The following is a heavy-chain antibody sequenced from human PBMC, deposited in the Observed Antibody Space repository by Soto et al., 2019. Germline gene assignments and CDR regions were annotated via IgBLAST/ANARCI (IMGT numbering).Heavy chain of an antibody. V-gene: IGHV3-23*01. CDR1: GFTFSSYA. Sequence: GGSLKLSCAASGFTFSSYAMSWVRQAPGKGLEWVSAISGSGGSTYYADSVKGRFTISRDNSKNTLYLQMNSLRAEDTAVYYCAKATRMITFGGVIVMTPSDYWGQGT. J-gene: IGHJ4*02. CDR2: ISGSGGST. CDR3: AKATRMITFGGVIVMTPSDY. D-gene: IGHD3-16*02.